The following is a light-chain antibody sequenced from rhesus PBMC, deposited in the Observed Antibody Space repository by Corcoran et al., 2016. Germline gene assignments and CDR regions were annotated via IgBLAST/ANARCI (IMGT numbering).Light chain of an antibody. V-gene: IGKV1-25*01. CDR1: QGITND. CDR2: EAS. J-gene: IGKJ3*01. Sequence: DIQMTQSPSSLSASVGDRVTITCRASQGITNDLAWYQQKPGETPKLLIYEASSLQSGIPSRFIGSGSGTDFTLTSSSLQSEDIATYYCQHYYSTPFTFGPGTKLDIK. CDR3: QHYYSTPFT.